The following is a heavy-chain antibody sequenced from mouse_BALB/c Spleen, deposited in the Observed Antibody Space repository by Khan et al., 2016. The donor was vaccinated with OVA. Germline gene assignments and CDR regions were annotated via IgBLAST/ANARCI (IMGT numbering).Heavy chain of an antibody. D-gene: IGHD2-14*01. Sequence: QMQLEESGAELARPGASVKMSCKASGYTFTSYTIHWIKKRPGQGLEWIGYINPSNGYTNYNQKFKDKATLTTDKSSTTAYLQLSSLTSDDSAVYFCARDSDYHRNDYCIDYWGQGTLVTVSA. CDR3: ARDSDYHRNDYCIDY. V-gene: IGHV1-4*01. CDR2: INPSNGYT. CDR1: GYTFTSYT. J-gene: IGHJ3*01.